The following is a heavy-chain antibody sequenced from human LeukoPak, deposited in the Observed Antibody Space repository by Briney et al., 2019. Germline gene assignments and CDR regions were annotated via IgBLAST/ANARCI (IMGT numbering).Heavy chain of an antibody. J-gene: IGHJ4*02. Sequence: SQTLSLTCVISGDNVSSNSAAWHWIRQSPSRGLEWLGRTSYRSKWYYDYAVSLKSRLTIIPDTSKNQFSLQLNSVTPEDTAVYYCARGYSFAYGYWGQGTLVTVSS. CDR2: TSYRSKWYY. D-gene: IGHD5-18*01. CDR1: GDNVSSNSAA. CDR3: ARGYSFAYGY. V-gene: IGHV6-1*01.